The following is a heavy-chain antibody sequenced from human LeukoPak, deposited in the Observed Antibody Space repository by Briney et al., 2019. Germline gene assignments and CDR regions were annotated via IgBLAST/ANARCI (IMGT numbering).Heavy chain of an antibody. CDR1: GYTFTGYY. CDR2: INPNSGGT. CDR3: ARSGPTFGVVTYYYYYMDV. D-gene: IGHD3-3*01. Sequence: ASVKVSCKASGYTFTGYYMHWVRQAPGQGLEWMGWINPNSGGTNYAQKFQGRVTMTRDTSISTAYMELSRLRSDDTAVYYCARSGPTFGVVTYYYYYMDVXXKGTTVTVSS. J-gene: IGHJ6*03. V-gene: IGHV1-2*02.